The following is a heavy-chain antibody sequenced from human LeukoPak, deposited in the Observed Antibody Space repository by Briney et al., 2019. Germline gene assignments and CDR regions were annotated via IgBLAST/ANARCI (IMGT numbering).Heavy chain of an antibody. Sequence: SGGSLRLSCAASGFTFSSYAMSWVRQAPGKGLEWFSAISGSGGSAYYADSVKGRFTISRDNSKNTLYLQMNSLRAEDTAVYYCAKGSLNAPNPDAAFDYWGQGTLVTVSS. CDR1: GFTFSSYA. CDR2: ISGSGGSA. J-gene: IGHJ4*02. V-gene: IGHV3-23*01. CDR3: AKGSLNAPNPDAAFDY.